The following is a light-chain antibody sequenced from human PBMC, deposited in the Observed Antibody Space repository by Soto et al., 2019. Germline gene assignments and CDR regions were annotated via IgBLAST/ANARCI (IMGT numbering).Light chain of an antibody. CDR2: EVS. CDR3: SSYTSSSTLV. CDR1: SSDVGGYNY. J-gene: IGLJ1*01. V-gene: IGLV2-14*01. Sequence: QSALTQPASASGSPGQSITISCTGTSSDVGGYNYVSWYQQHPDKAPKLMIYEVSNRPSGVSNRFSGSKSGNTASLTISGLQAEDEADYYCSSYTSSSTLVFGAGTKVTVL.